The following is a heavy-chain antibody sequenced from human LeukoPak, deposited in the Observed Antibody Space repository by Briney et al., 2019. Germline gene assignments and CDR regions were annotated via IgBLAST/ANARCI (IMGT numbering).Heavy chain of an antibody. D-gene: IGHD2-21*02. J-gene: IGHJ4*02. CDR1: GLSFSFYA. Sequence: PGGSLRLSCAASGLSFSFYAMSWVRQAPGKGLEWVAVISYDGSNKYYADSVKGRFTISRDNSKNTLYLQMNSLRAEDTAVYYCARDALAYCGGDCYSSIPDYWGQGTLVTVSS. V-gene: IGHV3-30*04. CDR3: ARDALAYCGGDCYSSIPDY. CDR2: ISYDGSNK.